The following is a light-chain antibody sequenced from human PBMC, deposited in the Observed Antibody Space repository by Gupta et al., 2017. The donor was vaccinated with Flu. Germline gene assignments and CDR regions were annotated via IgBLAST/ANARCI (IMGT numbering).Light chain of an antibody. CDR2: KAS. V-gene: IGKV1-5*03. Sequence: PSTLSASAGDRVTITCRASQSISSWLAWYQQKPGKAPKLLIYKASSLETGVPSRFSGSGSGTEFTLTISSLHPDDFATYYCQQYNSYPYTFGQGTKLEIK. J-gene: IGKJ2*01. CDR1: QSISSW. CDR3: QQYNSYPYT.